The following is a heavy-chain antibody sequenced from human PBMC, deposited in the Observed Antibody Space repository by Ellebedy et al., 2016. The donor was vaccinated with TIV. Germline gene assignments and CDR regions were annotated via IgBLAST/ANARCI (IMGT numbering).Heavy chain of an antibody. Sequence: GESLKISCAASGFTFSSYGMHWVRQAPGKGLEWVAVIWYDGSNKYYADSVKGRFTISRDNAKNSLYLDMKSLRNEDTAVYYCARGSVEVGAMTEAFDIWGHGTLVAVSS. D-gene: IGHD1-26*01. V-gene: IGHV3-33*01. CDR3: ARGSVEVGAMTEAFDI. CDR1: GFTFSSYG. J-gene: IGHJ3*02. CDR2: IWYDGSNK.